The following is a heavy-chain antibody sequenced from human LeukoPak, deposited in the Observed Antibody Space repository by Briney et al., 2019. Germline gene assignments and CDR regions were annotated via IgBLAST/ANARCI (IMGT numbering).Heavy chain of an antibody. CDR2: IIPMAGTP. CDR3: ARAPEGGIYGSGVCEV. CDR1: GGTFSSYG. J-gene: IGHJ3*01. Sequence: GASVTVSCKAYGGTFSSYGINWVRQAPGQRLQWMGVIIPMAGTPNYAQKFQGRVTITADESTRTAYLELSRLRSEDTAVYYCARAPEGGIYGSGVCEVWGQGTVVTVSS. V-gene: IGHV1-69*13. D-gene: IGHD3-10*01.